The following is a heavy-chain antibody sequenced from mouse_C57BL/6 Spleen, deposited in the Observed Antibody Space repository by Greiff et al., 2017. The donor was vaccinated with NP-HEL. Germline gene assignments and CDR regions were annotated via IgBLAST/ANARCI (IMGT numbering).Heavy chain of an antibody. V-gene: IGHV1-82*01. Sequence: QVQLQQSGPELVKPGASVKISCKASGYAFSSSWMNWVKQRPGKGLEWIGRIYPGDGDPNYNGKFKGKATLTADKSSSTAYMQLSSLTSEDSAVYFCAREGYYVVDYWGQGTTLTVSS. CDR3: AREGYYVVDY. CDR2: IYPGDGDP. CDR1: GYAFSSSW. J-gene: IGHJ2*01. D-gene: IGHD2-3*01.